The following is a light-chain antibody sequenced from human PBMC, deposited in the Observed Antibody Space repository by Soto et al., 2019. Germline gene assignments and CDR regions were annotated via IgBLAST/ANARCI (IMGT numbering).Light chain of an antibody. CDR1: QSISSY. Sequence: DIQMTQSPSSLSASVGDRVTITCRASQSISSYLNWYQQKPGKAPKLLIYAASSLQSGVPSRCSGSGSGTDFPLTISSLQPEDFATYYCQQSYSTLLTFGGGTKVEIK. J-gene: IGKJ4*01. V-gene: IGKV1-39*01. CDR3: QQSYSTLLT. CDR2: AAS.